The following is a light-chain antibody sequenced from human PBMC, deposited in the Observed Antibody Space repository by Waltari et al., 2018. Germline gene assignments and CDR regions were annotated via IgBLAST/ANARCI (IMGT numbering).Light chain of an antibody. J-gene: IGLJ1*01. CDR1: SSDVGGYNY. CDR3: SSYTSSSTLSYV. V-gene: IGLV2-14*01. CDR2: DVS. Sequence: QSALTQPASVSGSPGQSITISCTGTSSDVGGYNYVSWYQQPPGKAPQLMIYDVSNRPSGVSNRFSGSKSGNTAALTISGLQAEDEADYYCSSYTSSSTLSYVFGTGTKVTVL.